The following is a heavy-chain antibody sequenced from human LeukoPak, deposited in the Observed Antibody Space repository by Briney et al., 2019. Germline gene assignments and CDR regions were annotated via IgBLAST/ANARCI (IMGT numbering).Heavy chain of an antibody. CDR2: IKQDGSDK. V-gene: IGHV3-7*01. D-gene: IGHD2-2*01. CDR1: VFTFSVYW. J-gene: IGHJ4*02. CDR3: ARDYACDY. Sequence: GGSLRLSCAASVFTFSVYWMNCVRQAPRGGLECVANIKQDGSDKYYVDSVKGRFTISRDNAKNSLFLEMNSLRAEDTAVYYCARDYACDYWGQGTLVTVSS.